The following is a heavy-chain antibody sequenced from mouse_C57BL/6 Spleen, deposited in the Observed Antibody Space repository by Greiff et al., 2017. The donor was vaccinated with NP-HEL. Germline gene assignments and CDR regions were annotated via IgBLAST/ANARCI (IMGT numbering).Heavy chain of an antibody. V-gene: IGHV6-6*01. CDR3: TRDSNYDAMDY. CDR1: GFTFSDAW. J-gene: IGHJ4*01. D-gene: IGHD2-5*01. CDR2: IRNKANNHAT. Sequence: VQLKESGGGLVQPGGSMKLSCAASGFTFSDAWMDWVRQSPEKGLEWVAEIRNKANNHATYYAESVKGRFTISRDDSKSSVYLQMNSLRAEDTGIYYCTRDSNYDAMDYWGQGTSVTVSS.